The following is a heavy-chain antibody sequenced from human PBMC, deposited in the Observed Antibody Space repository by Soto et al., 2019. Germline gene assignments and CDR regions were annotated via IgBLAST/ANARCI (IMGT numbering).Heavy chain of an antibody. CDR3: ARAFPRGADYYYYYMDV. V-gene: IGHV3-74*01. D-gene: IGHD3-10*01. J-gene: IGHJ6*03. CDR1: GFTFSSYW. Sequence: GGSLRLSCAASGFTFSSYWMHWVRQAPGKGLVWVSRINSDGSSTSYADSVKGRFTISRDNAKNTLYLQMNSLRAEDTAVYYCARAFPRGADYYYYYMDVWGKGTTVTVSS. CDR2: INSDGSST.